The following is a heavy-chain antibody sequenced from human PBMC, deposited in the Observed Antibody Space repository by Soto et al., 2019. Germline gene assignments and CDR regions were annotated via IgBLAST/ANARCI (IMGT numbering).Heavy chain of an antibody. V-gene: IGHV1-69*12. D-gene: IGHD6-25*01. CDR2: IIPIFGTA. Sequence: QVQLVQSGAAVKKPGSSVKVSCKASGGTFSSYAISWVRQAPGQGLEWMGGIIPIFGTANYAQKFQGRVTITADESTSTAYMELSSLRSEDTAVYYCAREAEAAAGPPYGMDVLGQGTTVTVSS. CDR1: GGTFSSYA. J-gene: IGHJ6*02. CDR3: AREAEAAAGPPYGMDV.